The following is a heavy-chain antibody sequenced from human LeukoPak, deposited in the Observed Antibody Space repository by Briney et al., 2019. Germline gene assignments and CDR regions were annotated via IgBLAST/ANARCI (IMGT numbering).Heavy chain of an antibody. CDR2: INSDGSST. Sequence: GGSLRLSCAASGFTFSSYWMHWVRQAPGKGLVRVSRINSDGSSTSYADSVKGRFTISRDNAKNTLYLQMNSLRAEDTAVYYCARGPARIAVAGTPTLWGQGTLVTVSS. J-gene: IGHJ4*02. CDR3: ARGPARIAVAGTPTL. D-gene: IGHD6-19*01. V-gene: IGHV3-74*01. CDR1: GFTFSSYW.